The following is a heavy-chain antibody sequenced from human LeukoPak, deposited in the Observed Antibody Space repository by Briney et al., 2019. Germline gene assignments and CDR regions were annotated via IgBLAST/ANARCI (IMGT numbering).Heavy chain of an antibody. D-gene: IGHD5-18*01. CDR2: INHSGRT. Sequence: SETLSLTCAVDGGSFSCYYWSWLRQPPGKGLEWIGEINHSGRTNYNPSLKSRVTISVAASTNQFSLKLSSVSAADTAVYYCARGNTAMVPLRPKGFFDYWGQGTLVTVSS. CDR1: GGSFSCYY. J-gene: IGHJ4*02. CDR3: ARGNTAMVPLRPKGFFDY. V-gene: IGHV4-34*01.